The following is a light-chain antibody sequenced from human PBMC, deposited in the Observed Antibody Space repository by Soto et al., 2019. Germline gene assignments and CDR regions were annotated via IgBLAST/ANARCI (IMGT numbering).Light chain of an antibody. CDR2: AAS. J-gene: IGKJ4*01. V-gene: IGKV1-27*01. Sequence: DIQMTQSPSSLSASVGDRVTITCRASQGISNYLAWYQQKPGQVPKLLIYAASTLQSGVPSRFSGSGSETDYTLTISILQPEDVATYYCQKYNSAPLTLGGGNKVEIK. CDR1: QGISNY. CDR3: QKYNSAPLT.